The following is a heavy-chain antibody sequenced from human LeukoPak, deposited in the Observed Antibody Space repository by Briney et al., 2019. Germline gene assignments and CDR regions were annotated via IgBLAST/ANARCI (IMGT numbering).Heavy chain of an antibody. CDR1: GVSFNDYY. J-gene: IGHJ4*02. Sequence: SETLSLTYAVSGVSFNDYYWSWVRQTPGKGLEWIGEINHSGYTNDSPSLKSRVTLSIDTSRKQFSLNLRSVTVADSGIYYCTRMATGHDYWGQGTLVTVSS. D-gene: IGHD5-12*01. CDR3: TRMATGHDY. V-gene: IGHV4-34*01. CDR2: INHSGYT.